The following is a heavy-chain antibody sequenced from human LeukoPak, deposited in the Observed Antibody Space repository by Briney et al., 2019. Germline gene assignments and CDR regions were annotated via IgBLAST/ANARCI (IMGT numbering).Heavy chain of an antibody. J-gene: IGHJ4*02. CDR3: AKDRVGYCSSISCYAGDY. CDR1: GFTFSSYG. D-gene: IGHD2-2*01. CDR2: IQYDGSKK. V-gene: IGHV3-30*02. Sequence: GGSLRLSCAASGFTFSSYGMHWVRQAPGKGLEWVAFIQYDGSKKYYADSVKGRFTISKDNSKNTLYLQMNSLRAEDTAVYYCAKDRVGYCSSISCYAGDYWGQGTLVTVSA.